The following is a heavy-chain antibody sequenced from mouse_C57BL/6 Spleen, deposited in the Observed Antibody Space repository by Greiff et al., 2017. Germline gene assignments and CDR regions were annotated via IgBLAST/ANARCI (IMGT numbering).Heavy chain of an antibody. CDR2: IDPEDGDT. J-gene: IGHJ1*03. CDR3: TDAYYGSSERDFDV. V-gene: IGHV14-1*01. Sequence: EVHLVESGAELVRPGASVKLSCTASGFNIKDYYMHWVKQRPEQGLEWIGRIDPEDGDTEYAPKFQGKATMTADTSSTTAYLQLSSLTSEDTAVDYCTDAYYGSSERDFDVWGTGTTVTVSS. D-gene: IGHD1-1*01. CDR1: GFNIKDYY.